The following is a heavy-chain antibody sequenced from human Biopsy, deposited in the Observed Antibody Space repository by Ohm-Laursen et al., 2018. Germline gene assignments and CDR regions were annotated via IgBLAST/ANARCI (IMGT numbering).Heavy chain of an antibody. V-gene: IGHV1-69*06. J-gene: IGHJ1*01. CDR1: GGTFSNYG. CDR2: NIPILGTE. D-gene: IGHD3-9*01. Sequence: SVKVSCKAPGGTFSNYGVNWVRQAPGQGLEWLGGNIPILGTENYAQKFQDRVTVAAATSTSTATMELRMLRSDDTAMYYCATKLTGYFHHWGQGTLVIVSS. CDR3: ATKLTGYFHH.